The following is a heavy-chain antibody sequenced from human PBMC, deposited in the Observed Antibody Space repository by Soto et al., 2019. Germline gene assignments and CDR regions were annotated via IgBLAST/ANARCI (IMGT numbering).Heavy chain of an antibody. J-gene: IGHJ6*02. CDR2: IKQDGREK. D-gene: IGHD6-19*01. V-gene: IGHV3-7*03. CDR1: KFAFSNSW. CDR3: ATNSSGSAMDV. Sequence: PGGSLRLSCAASKFAFSNSWLTWVHQAPGKGLEWVANIKQDGREKFYVDSVMGRFTISRDNAKNSGFLQMTNLRGEDTAVYYCATNSSGSAMDVWGPGTTGTVSS.